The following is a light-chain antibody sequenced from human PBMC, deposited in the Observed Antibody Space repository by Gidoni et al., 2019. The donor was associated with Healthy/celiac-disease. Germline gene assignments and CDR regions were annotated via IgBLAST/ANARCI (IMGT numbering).Light chain of an antibody. Sequence: DIQMTQSPSSLSASVGDRVTITCRASQSISSYLNWYQQKPGKAPKILIYAASSLQSGVPSRFSGSGSGTDFTLTISSLQPEDFATYYCQQSYSTPQFTFGPXTKVDIK. CDR1: QSISSY. J-gene: IGKJ3*01. CDR2: AAS. V-gene: IGKV1-39*01. CDR3: QQSYSTPQFT.